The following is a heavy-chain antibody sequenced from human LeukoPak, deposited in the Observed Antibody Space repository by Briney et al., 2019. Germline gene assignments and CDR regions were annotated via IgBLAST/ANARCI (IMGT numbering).Heavy chain of an antibody. J-gene: IGHJ4*02. Sequence: GGSLRLSCAASGFTFNNYAMSWVRQAPGKGLEWVSTIGNSGTTKYYADSVKGRFTISRDNSKNTLFLQVNSLRGEDTAVYYCANLNYWGQGTLVTVSS. CDR3: ANLNY. CDR1: GFTFNNYA. D-gene: IGHD3-9*01. CDR2: IGNSGTTK. V-gene: IGHV3-23*01.